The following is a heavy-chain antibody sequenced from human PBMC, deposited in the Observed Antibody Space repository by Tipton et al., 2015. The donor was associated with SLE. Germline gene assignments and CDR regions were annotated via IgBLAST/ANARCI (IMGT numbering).Heavy chain of an antibody. D-gene: IGHD3-10*01. V-gene: IGHV4-39*01. CDR1: GGSISRSSYY. CDR3: ASSLGYYFDC. J-gene: IGHJ4*02. CDR2: IYYSGST. Sequence: TLSLTCTVSGGSISRSSYYWGWIRQPPGKGLEWIGSIYYSGSTYYNPSLKSRVTISVDTSKNQFSLKLSSVTAADTAVYYCASSLGYYFDCRGQGTLVTVSS.